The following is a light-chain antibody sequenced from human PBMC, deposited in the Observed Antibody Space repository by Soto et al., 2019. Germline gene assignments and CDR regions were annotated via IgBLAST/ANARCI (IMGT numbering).Light chain of an antibody. V-gene: IGKV3-15*01. CDR3: QQYSNWPPAIT. CDR2: DTS. Sequence: EIVMTQSPATLSVSPGERATLSCRASQSVSIKLAWYQQKPGQAPRLLIYDTSTRATGIPARFSGSGSGTEFTLIISSLQSEDVALYYCQQYSNWPPAITFGQGTRLEIK. CDR1: QSVSIK. J-gene: IGKJ5*01.